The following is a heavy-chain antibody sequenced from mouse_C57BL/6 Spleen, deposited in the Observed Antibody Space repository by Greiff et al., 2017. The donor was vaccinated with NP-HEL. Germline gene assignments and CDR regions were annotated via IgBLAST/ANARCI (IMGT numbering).Heavy chain of an antibody. V-gene: IGHV3-1*01. Sequence: EVQLQQSGPGMVKPSQSLSLTCTVTGYSITSGYDWHWIRHFPGNKLEWMGYISYSGSTNYNPSLKSRISITHDTSKNHFFLKLNYVTTEDTATYYCERVAYYYAMDYWGQGTSVTVSS. CDR3: ERVAYYYAMDY. CDR1: GYSITSGYD. J-gene: IGHJ4*01. CDR2: ISYSGST.